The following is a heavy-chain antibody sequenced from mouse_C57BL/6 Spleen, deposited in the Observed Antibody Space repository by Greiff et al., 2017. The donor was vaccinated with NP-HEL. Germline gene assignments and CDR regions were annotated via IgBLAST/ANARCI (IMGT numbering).Heavy chain of an antibody. CDR2: IYPGDGDT. J-gene: IGHJ2*01. CDR1: GYAFSSYW. Sequence: QVQLQQSGAELVKPGASVKISCKASGYAFSSYWMNWVKPRPGKGLEWIGQIYPGDGDTNYNGKFKGKATLTADKSSSTAYMQLSSLTSEDSAVYFCARDFPYYFDYWGQGTTLTVSS. V-gene: IGHV1-80*01. CDR3: ARDFPYYFDY.